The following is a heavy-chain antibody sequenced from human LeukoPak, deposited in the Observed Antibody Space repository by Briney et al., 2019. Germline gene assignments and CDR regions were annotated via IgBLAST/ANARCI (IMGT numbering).Heavy chain of an antibody. Sequence: SETLSLTCTVSGGSISSYYWSWIRQPAGKGLEWIGRIYTSGSTNYNPSLKSRVTMSVDTSKNQFSLKLSSVTAADTAVYYCARGLLWFGELIPTAFDIWGQGTMVTVSS. D-gene: IGHD3-10*01. J-gene: IGHJ3*02. V-gene: IGHV4-4*07. CDR2: IYTSGST. CDR1: GGSISSYY. CDR3: ARGLLWFGELIPTAFDI.